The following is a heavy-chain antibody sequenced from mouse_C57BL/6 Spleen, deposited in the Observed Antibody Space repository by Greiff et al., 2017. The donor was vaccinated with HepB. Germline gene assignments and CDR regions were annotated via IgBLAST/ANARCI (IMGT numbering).Heavy chain of an antibody. CDR1: GYTFTDYY. Sequence: EVQLQQSGPELVKPGASVKISCKASGYTFTDYYMNWVKQSHGKSLEWIGDINPNNGGTSYNQKFKGKATLTVDKSSSTAYMELRSLTSEDSAVYYCARPYYGSHYFDYWGQGTTLTVSS. J-gene: IGHJ2*01. D-gene: IGHD1-1*01. V-gene: IGHV1-26*01. CDR3: ARPYYGSHYFDY. CDR2: INPNNGGT.